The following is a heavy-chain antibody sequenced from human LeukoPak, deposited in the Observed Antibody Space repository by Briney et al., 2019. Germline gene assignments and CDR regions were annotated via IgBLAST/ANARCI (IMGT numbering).Heavy chain of an antibody. D-gene: IGHD6-13*01. CDR2: IYHSGST. CDR1: GYSISSGYY. J-gene: IGHJ4*02. Sequence: SETLSLTXAVSGYSISSGYYWGWIRQPPGKGLEWIGSIYHSGSTYYNPSLKSRVTISVDTSKNQFSLKLSSVTAADTAVYYCARVGGSWYSSSWYGYWGQGTLVTVSS. CDR3: ARVGGSWYSSSWYGY. V-gene: IGHV4-38-2*01.